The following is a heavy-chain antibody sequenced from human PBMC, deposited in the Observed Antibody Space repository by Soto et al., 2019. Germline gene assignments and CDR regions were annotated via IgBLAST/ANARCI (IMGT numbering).Heavy chain of an antibody. CDR1: GGTFSSYA. J-gene: IGHJ6*02. Sequence: SVKVSCKASGGTFSSYAISWVRQAPGQGLEWMGGIIPIFGTANYAQKFQGRVTITADESTSTAYMELSSLRSEDTAVYYCARDFPHPTYDILTGYYFYYYGMDVWGQGTTVTVSS. D-gene: IGHD3-9*01. CDR3: ARDFPHPTYDILTGYYFYYYGMDV. CDR2: IIPIFGTA. V-gene: IGHV1-69*13.